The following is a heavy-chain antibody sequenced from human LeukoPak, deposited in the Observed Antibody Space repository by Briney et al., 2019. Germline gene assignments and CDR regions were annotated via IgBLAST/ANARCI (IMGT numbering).Heavy chain of an antibody. Sequence: SETLSLTCTVSGGSISSYYWSWIRQPAGKGLEWIGRIYTSGSTNYNPSLKSRVTMSVDTSKNQFSLKLSPVTAADTAVYYCARFIAAAKYNWFDPWGQGTLVTVSS. CDR3: ARFIAAAKYNWFDP. CDR2: IYTSGST. V-gene: IGHV4-4*07. D-gene: IGHD6-25*01. CDR1: GGSISSYY. J-gene: IGHJ5*02.